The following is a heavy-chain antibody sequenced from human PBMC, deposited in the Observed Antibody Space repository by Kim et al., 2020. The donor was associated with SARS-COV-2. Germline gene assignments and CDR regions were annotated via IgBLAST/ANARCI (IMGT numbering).Heavy chain of an antibody. J-gene: IGHJ6*02. Sequence: GGSLRLSCAASGFNFSSYEMNWVRQAPGKGLEWVSYISSSGSTIYYADSVKGRFTISRDNAKNSLYLQMNSLRAEDTAVYYCARDFYGDYGYYCYGIDVWGQGTTVTVSS. CDR2: ISSSGSTI. D-gene: IGHD4-17*01. CDR3: ARDFYGDYGYYCYGIDV. V-gene: IGHV3-48*03. CDR1: GFNFSSYE.